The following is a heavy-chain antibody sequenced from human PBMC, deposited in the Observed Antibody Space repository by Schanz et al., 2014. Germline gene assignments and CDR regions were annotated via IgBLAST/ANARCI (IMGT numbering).Heavy chain of an antibody. D-gene: IGHD2-15*01. CDR1: GFNFSSYS. V-gene: IGHV3-21*01. Sequence: EVKMVESGGGLVKPGGSLRLSCAASGFNFSSYSLNWVRQAPGKGLEWVSSISYGTSYIYYAESVKGRFTISRDNAKNSLYLQMNGLRAEDTAVYYCARDFLLEQLGYSHYYYAMDVWGQGTTVTVSS. CDR3: ARDFLLEQLGYSHYYYAMDV. CDR2: ISYGTSYI. J-gene: IGHJ6*02.